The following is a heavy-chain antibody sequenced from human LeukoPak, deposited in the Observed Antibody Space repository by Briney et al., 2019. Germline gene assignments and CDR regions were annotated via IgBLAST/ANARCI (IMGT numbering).Heavy chain of an antibody. CDR2: INHSGST. CDR3: ARIRTIFGVVITYYYYYMDV. D-gene: IGHD3-3*01. CDR1: GGSFSGYY. Sequence: SETLSLTCAVYGGSFSGYYWSWIRQPPGKGREWIGEINHSGSTNYNPSLKSRVTISVDTSKNQFSLKLSSVTAADTAVYYCARIRTIFGVVITYYYYYMDVWGQGTLVTVSS. J-gene: IGHJ6*03. V-gene: IGHV4-34*01.